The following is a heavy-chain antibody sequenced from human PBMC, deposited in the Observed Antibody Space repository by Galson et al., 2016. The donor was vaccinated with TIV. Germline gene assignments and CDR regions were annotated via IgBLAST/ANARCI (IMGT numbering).Heavy chain of an antibody. CDR3: ARGGHYALDV. D-gene: IGHD3-16*01. Sequence: SVKVSCKASGGVFNNAAIIWVRQAPGQGLEWMGGVIPLSGTTAAQKLQDRVSITVDDSTKTTYLDLRGLTSDDTAVYYCARGGHYALDVWGQGTAVTVSS. CDR2: VIPLSGT. CDR1: GGVFNNAA. J-gene: IGHJ6*02. V-gene: IGHV1-69*13.